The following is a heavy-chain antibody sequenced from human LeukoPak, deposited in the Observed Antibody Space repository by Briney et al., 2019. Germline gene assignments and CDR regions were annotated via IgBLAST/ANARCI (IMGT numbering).Heavy chain of an antibody. CDR1: GYTFTNYD. CDR3: ARGGLVAGPYYFDY. V-gene: IGHV1-8*01. CDR2: INPNNGNT. J-gene: IGHJ4*02. Sequence: ASVKVSCKASGYTFTNYDINWVRQATGQGLEWMGWINPNNGNTGYAQKFQDRVTMTRDTSISTVYVELSSLRSEDTAVYYCARGGLVAGPYYFDYWGQGTLVTVSS. D-gene: IGHD6-19*01.